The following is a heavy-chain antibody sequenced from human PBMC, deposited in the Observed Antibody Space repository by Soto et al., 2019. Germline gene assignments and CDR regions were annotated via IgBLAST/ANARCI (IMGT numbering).Heavy chain of an antibody. CDR3: ATDRYYDSSGYTSGYYCLDV. J-gene: IGHJ6*03. D-gene: IGHD3-22*01. CDR2: INAGNGNT. V-gene: IGHV1-3*01. CDR1: GYTFTSYA. Sequence: ASVKVSCKASGYTFTSYAMHWVRQAPGQRLEWMGWINAGNGNTKYSQKFQGRVTITRYTSASTAYMELSSLRSEDTAVYYCATDRYYDSSGYTSGYYCLDVWEKGSRVAVSS.